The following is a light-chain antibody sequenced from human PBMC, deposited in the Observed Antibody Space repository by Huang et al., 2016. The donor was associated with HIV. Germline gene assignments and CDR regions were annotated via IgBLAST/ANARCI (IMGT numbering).Light chain of an antibody. Sequence: EVVLTQSPDFQSATPKEKVTITCRASQSIGSRLHWYQQKPDQSPKLLIKDASQSFSGVPSRFSGSGSGSDFTLTISSLEVEDAATYYCHQSTSLPWTFGQGTKVEIK. CDR2: DAS. CDR3: HQSTSLPWT. V-gene: IGKV6-21*01. J-gene: IGKJ1*01. CDR1: QSIGSR.